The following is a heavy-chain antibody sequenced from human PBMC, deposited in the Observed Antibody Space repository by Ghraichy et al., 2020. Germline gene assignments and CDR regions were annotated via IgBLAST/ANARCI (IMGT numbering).Heavy chain of an antibody. Sequence: SETLSLTCTDSGDSISSSGYYWGWIRQPPGKGLEWIGSMSYSGNSYYNPSLKSRVTISVDTSKNQFSLKLSSVTAADTAVYYCARRKVGRPIEWGQGTLVTVSS. D-gene: IGHD6-6*01. CDR1: GDSISSSGYY. CDR2: MSYSGNS. J-gene: IGHJ4*02. CDR3: ARRKVGRPIE. V-gene: IGHV4-39*01.